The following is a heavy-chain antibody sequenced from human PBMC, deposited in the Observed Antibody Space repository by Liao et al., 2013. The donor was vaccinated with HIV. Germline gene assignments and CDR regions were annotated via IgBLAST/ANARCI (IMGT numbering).Heavy chain of an antibody. D-gene: IGHD3-22*01. CDR2: IYTSGST. Sequence: QVQLQESGPGLVKPSQTLSLTCTVSGGSISSGSYYWSWIRQPAGKGLEWIGRIYTSGSTNYNPSLKSRVTISLDTSKNQFSLKLTSVTAADTAVYYCARVVRPYYYDDFWGLGTLVTVSS. V-gene: IGHV4-61*02. CDR3: ARVVRPYYYDDF. CDR1: GGSISSGSYY. J-gene: IGHJ4*02.